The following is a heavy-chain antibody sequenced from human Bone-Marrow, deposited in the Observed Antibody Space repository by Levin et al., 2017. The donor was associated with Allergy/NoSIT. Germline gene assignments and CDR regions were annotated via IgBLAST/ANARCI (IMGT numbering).Heavy chain of an antibody. V-gene: IGHV4-30-2*01. Sequence: KSSETLSLTCAVSGGSISSGGYSWSWIRQPPGKGLEWIGYIYHSGSTYYNPSLKSRVTISVDRSKNQFSLKLSSVTAADTAVYYCVRGFGPPYYYGMDVWGQGTTVTVSS. J-gene: IGHJ6*02. D-gene: IGHD3-16*01. CDR3: VRGFGPPYYYGMDV. CDR2: IYHSGST. CDR1: GGSISSGGYS.